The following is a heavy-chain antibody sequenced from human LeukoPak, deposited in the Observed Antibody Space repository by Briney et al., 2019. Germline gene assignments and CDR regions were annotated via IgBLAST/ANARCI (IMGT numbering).Heavy chain of an antibody. CDR2: INPSAGST. Sequence: GASVKVSCKASGYTFTDYYMHWARQAPGQGLEWMGIINPSAGSTTYAQKFQGRVTMTRDPSTSTVYMELSSLRSEDTAVYFCARGHDRTGYFYSGVIDYWGQGTLVTVSS. D-gene: IGHD3-22*01. CDR3: ARGHDRTGYFYSGVIDY. CDR1: GYTFTDYY. V-gene: IGHV1-46*01. J-gene: IGHJ4*02.